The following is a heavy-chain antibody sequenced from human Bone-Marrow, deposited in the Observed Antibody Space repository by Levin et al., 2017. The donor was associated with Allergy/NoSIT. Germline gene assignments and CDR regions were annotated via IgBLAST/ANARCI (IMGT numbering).Heavy chain of an antibody. D-gene: IGHD6-13*01. J-gene: IGHJ4*02. CDR1: GYTFSVYH. CDR3: ATEIGQQLPY. CDR2: INPNSGGT. Sequence: GESLKISCKASGYTFSVYHIHWVRQAPGQGLEWMGRINPNSGGTNNAQEFQGRVTMARDTSISTAYMELSSLRSDDTAVYYCATEIGQQLPYWGQGTLVTVSS. V-gene: IGHV1-2*06.